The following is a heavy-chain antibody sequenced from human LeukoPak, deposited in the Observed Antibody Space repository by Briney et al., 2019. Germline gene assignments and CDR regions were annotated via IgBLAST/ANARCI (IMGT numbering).Heavy chain of an antibody. CDR1: GFTFSSYA. D-gene: IGHD6-13*01. V-gene: IGHV3-23*01. J-gene: IGHJ4*02. CDR2: ISGSGGST. CDR3: AKVQYSSSWYEYYFDY. Sequence: PGGSLRLSCAASGFTFSSYAMSWVRQAPGKGLEWVSAISGSGGSTYYADSVKGRFTISRDNSKNTLYLQMNSLRAEDTAVYYCAKVQYSSSWYEYYFDYWGQGTLVTVSS.